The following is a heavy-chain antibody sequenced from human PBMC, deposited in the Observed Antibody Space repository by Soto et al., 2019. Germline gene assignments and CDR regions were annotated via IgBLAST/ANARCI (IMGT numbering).Heavy chain of an antibody. Sequence: QITLKESGPTLVKPTQPLTLTCTFSGFSLSTSGVGVGWIRQPPGKALEWLALIYWDDDKRYSPSLKSSLTVTQHTSENQELLTMTNTDPVDTATYYCAHKLAETGLFDYWGQGTLVTVSS. CDR3: AHKLAETGLFDY. V-gene: IGHV2-5*02. D-gene: IGHD6-13*01. J-gene: IGHJ4*02. CDR2: IYWDDDK. CDR1: GFSLSTSGVG.